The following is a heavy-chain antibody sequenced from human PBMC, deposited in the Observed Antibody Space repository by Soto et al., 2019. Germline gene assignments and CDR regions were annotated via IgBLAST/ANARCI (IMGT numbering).Heavy chain of an antibody. CDR1: GGSVSSGCYY. J-gene: IGHJ5*02. Sequence: SETLSLTCTVSGGSVSSGCYYWSWIRQPPGKGLEWIGYIYYSGSTNYNPSLKSRVTISVDTSKNQFSLKLSSVTAADTAVYYCARGTSGCNYGWFVPWGQAILVSVSS. CDR3: ARGTSGCNYGWFVP. V-gene: IGHV4-61*01. D-gene: IGHD4-17*01. CDR2: IYYSGST.